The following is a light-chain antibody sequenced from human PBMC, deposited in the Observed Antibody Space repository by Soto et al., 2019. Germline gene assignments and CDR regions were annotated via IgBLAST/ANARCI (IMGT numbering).Light chain of an antibody. CDR1: SGHTSYA. CDR3: QTWGTGIRV. CDR2: LNSDGSH. Sequence: QSVLTQSPSASASLGASVKLTCTLSSGHTSYAIAWHQQQPEKGPRYLMKLNSDGSHTKGDGIPDRFSGSSSGADRYLTISSLQSGDEADYYCQTWGTGIRVFGGGTKLTVL. J-gene: IGLJ3*02. V-gene: IGLV4-69*01.